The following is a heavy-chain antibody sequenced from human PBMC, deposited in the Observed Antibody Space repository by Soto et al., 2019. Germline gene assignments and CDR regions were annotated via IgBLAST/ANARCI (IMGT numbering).Heavy chain of an antibody. V-gene: IGHV1-2*04. CDR1: GYTFTGYY. CDR2: INPNSGGT. D-gene: IGHD5-18*01. J-gene: IGHJ6*02. CDR3: ARDRYRYGSTDYYYYGMDV. Sequence: QVQLVQSGAEVKKPGASVKVSCKASGYTFTGYYMHWVRQAPGQGLEWMGWINPNSGGTNYAQKFQGWVTMTRDTSISTAYMELSRLRSDDTAVYYCARDRYRYGSTDYYYYGMDVWGQGTTVTVSS.